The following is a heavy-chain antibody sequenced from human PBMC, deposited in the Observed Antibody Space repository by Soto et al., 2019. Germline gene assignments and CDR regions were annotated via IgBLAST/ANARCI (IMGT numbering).Heavy chain of an antibody. D-gene: IGHD1-26*01. CDR2: IFHTGST. CDR1: GGSISSSSYY. V-gene: IGHV4-39*01. J-gene: IGHJ4*02. CDR3: ARRRIVVTTNFDY. Sequence: SETLSLTCNVSGGSISSSSYYWGWIRQPPGKGLEWIGHIFHTGSTYYNPSLRSRVTISVDTSKNQFSLKLSSVTATDTAVYYCARRRIVVTTNFDYWGQGTLVTVSS.